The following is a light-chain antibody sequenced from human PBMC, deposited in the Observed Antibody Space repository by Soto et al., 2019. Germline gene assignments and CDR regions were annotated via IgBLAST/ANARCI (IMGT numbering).Light chain of an antibody. Sequence: QSVLTQPASVSGSPGQSITISCTGTSSDVGSYDSVSWYQHHPGKAPKLMIYEVNKRPSGVSIRFSGSKSGNTASLTISGLQAEDEADYYCCSYAGTSYVFGAGTKVTVL. V-gene: IGLV2-23*02. CDR3: CSYAGTSYV. J-gene: IGLJ1*01. CDR1: SSDVGSYDS. CDR2: EVN.